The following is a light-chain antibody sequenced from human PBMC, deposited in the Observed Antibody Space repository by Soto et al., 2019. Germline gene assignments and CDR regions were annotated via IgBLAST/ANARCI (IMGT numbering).Light chain of an antibody. CDR2: DAS. Sequence: EFVLTQSPGTLSLSPGERATLSCRASQTVRNNYLAWYQQKPGQAPRLLIYDASSRATGIPDRFSGGGSGTDFTLTISRLEPDDFATYYCLQFNTFPWTFGQGTKVEIK. J-gene: IGKJ1*01. V-gene: IGKV3-20*01. CDR1: QTVRNNY. CDR3: LQFNTFPWT.